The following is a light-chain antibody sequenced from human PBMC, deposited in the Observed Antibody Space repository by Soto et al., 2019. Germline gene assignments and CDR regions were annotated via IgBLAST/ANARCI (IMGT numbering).Light chain of an antibody. V-gene: IGKV1-39*01. Sequence: DIQMTQSPSALSASVGDRVTITCRASQSISSYLTWYQHKPGKAPKRLIYAASTLQSGVPSRFSGSGSGTGFTLTITTLQPEDFATYYCQQGYSTPITFGQGTKLEIK. J-gene: IGKJ2*01. CDR2: AAS. CDR1: QSISSY. CDR3: QQGYSTPIT.